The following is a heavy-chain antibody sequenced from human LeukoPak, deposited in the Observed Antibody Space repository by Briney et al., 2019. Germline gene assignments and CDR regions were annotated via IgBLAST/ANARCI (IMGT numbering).Heavy chain of an antibody. D-gene: IGHD2-2*01. CDR2: INHSGST. CDR3: ARRAHGYCSSTSCSNWFDP. CDR1: GGSFSGYY. V-gene: IGHV4-34*01. Sequence: SETLSLTCAVYGGSFSGYYWSWIRQPPGEGLEWIGEINHSGSTNYNPSLKSRVTISVDTSKNQFSLKLSSVTAADTAVYYCARRAHGYCSSTSCSNWFDPWGQGTLVTVSS. J-gene: IGHJ5*02.